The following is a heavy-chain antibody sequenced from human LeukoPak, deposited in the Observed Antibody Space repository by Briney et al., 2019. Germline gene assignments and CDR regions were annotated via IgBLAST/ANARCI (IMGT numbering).Heavy chain of an antibody. CDR2: ISGSGGST. CDR1: GFTFSSYA. D-gene: IGHD3-16*02. CDR3: AKDGLYDYVWGSYRLVNWFDP. J-gene: IGHJ5*02. Sequence: GGSLRLSCAASGFTFSSYAMSWVRQAPGKGQERVSAISGSGGSTYYADSVKGRFTISRDNSKNTLYLQMNSLRAEDTAVYYCAKDGLYDYVWGSYRLVNWFDPWGQGTLVTVSS. V-gene: IGHV3-23*01.